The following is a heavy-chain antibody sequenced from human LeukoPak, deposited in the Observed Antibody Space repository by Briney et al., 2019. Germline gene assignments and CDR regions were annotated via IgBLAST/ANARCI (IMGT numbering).Heavy chain of an antibody. CDR3: ANWIGSTSRDY. Sequence: GGSLTLSCAASGFTFSTYAMTWVRQAPGKGLEWVSGISSNGDEIYYAASVRGRFNISRDNSNNALYLQMDSLRAEDTAVYYCANWIGSTSRDYWGQGTLGTVSS. CDR2: ISSNGDEI. J-gene: IGHJ4*02. CDR1: GFTFSTYA. V-gene: IGHV3-23*01. D-gene: IGHD3-3*01.